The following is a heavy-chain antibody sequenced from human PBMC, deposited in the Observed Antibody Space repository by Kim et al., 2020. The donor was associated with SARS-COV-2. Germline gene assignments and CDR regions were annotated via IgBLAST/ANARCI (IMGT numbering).Heavy chain of an antibody. CDR1: GFIFSSYW. J-gene: IGHJ4*02. CDR3: ATDRPARNHYGLYDY. CDR2: IKQDGSEK. D-gene: IGHD3-10*01. Sequence: GGSLRLSCAASGFIFSSYWISWVRQAPGKGLEWVANIKQDGSEKYYVDSVKGRFTISRDNAKNSLYLQMNSLRDDDTAVYYCATDRPARNHYGLYDYCGQGNLVTVSS. V-gene: IGHV3-7*01.